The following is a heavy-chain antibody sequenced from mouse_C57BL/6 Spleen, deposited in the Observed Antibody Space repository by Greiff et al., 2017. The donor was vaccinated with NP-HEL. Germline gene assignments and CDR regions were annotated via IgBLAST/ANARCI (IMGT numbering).Heavy chain of an antibody. CDR2: IHPNSGST. CDR1: GYTFTSYW. Sequence: VQLQQPGAELVKPGASVKLSCKASGYTFTSYWMHWVKQRPGQGLEWIGMIHPNSGSTNYNEKFKSKATLTVDKSSSTAYMQLSSLTSEDSAVYYCARGYGYDEGIFAYWGQGTLVTVSA. D-gene: IGHD2-2*01. CDR3: ARGYGYDEGIFAY. J-gene: IGHJ3*01. V-gene: IGHV1-64*01.